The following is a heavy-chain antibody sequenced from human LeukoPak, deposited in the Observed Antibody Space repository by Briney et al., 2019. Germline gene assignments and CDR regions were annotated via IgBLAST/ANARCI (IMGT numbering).Heavy chain of an antibody. Sequence: PGGSLRLSCAASGFTFSSYSMNWVRQAPGKGLEWVSSISSSSYIYYADSVKGRFTISRDNAKNSLYLQMNSLRAEDTAVYYCARDLRHSSGWTTLFDPWGQGTLVTVSS. CDR3: ARDLRHSSGWTTLFDP. CDR1: GFTFSSYS. J-gene: IGHJ5*02. D-gene: IGHD6-19*01. CDR2: ISSSSYI. V-gene: IGHV3-21*01.